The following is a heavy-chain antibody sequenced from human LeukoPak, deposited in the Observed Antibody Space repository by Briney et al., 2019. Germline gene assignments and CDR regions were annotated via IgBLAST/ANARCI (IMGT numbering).Heavy chain of an antibody. D-gene: IGHD3-10*01. CDR3: AREIFGSGSYPDY. CDR2: ICHDASHK. Sequence: PGGSLRLSCAASGFTFSTYAMHGVRQAPGKGREGVALICHDASHKFYTESAKGRFTISRDNSKNTAYLQMNSLTAEDTAVCYCAREIFGSGSYPDYWGQGSLVIVSS. J-gene: IGHJ4*02. V-gene: IGHV3-33*01. CDR1: GFTFSTYA.